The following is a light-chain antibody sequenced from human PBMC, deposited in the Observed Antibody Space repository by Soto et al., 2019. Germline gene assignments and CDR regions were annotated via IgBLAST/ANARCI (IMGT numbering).Light chain of an antibody. CDR1: QGIRND. V-gene: IGKV1-17*01. CDR3: LQHDTYPLT. J-gene: IGKJ1*01. Sequence: DIQMTQSPSSLSASVGDRVTITCRASQGIRNDLLGWYQQKPGKAPKCLIYVVSSLQSRVPSRFSGSGSGTDFTLTISSLQPEDFATYYCLQHDTYPLTFGQGTKVEIK. CDR2: VVS.